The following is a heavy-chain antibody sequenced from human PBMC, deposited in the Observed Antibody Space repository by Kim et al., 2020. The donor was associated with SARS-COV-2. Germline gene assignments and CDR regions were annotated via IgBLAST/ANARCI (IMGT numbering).Heavy chain of an antibody. CDR2: IKEDGSEK. CDR3: ARGRGWFPD. J-gene: IGHJ4*02. D-gene: IGHD2-15*01. V-gene: IGHV3-7*01. Sequence: GGSLRLSCVASGFTISGYWMTWVRQAPGKGLEWVANIKEDGSEKEYVDSVKGRFTISRDNAKNSLYLQMNSLRAEDTAVYYCARGRGWFPDWGQGTLATVSS. CDR1: GFTISGYW.